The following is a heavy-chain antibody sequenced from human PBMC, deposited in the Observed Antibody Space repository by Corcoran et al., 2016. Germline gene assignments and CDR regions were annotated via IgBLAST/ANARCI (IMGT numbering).Heavy chain of an antibody. CDR2: IYYSGST. J-gene: IGHJ4*02. CDR3: ARARRGYSGYETDY. Sequence: QVQLQESGPGLVKPSETLSLTCTVSGGSISSYYWSWIRQPPGKGLEWIGYIYYSGSTNYNPSLKSRVTISVETSKNQFSLKLSSVTAADTAVDYCARARRGYSGYETDYWGQGTLVTVSS. V-gene: IGHV4-59*01. CDR1: GGSISSYY. D-gene: IGHD5-12*01.